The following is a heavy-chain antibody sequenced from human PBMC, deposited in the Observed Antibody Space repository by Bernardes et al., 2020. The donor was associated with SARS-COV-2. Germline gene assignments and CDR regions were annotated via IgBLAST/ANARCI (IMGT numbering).Heavy chain of an antibody. CDR3: ARLNWGSLDY. J-gene: IGHJ4*02. V-gene: IGHV3-7*01. Sequence: GGSLRVSCAASGFTFSSYWMSWVRQAPGKGLECVAKIKQDGSGTYYVDSVKDRFTISRDNAKNSLYLQINSLRAEDTAVYYCARLNWGSLDYWGQGTLVTVSP. D-gene: IGHD7-27*01. CDR1: GFTFSSYW. CDR2: IKQDGSGT.